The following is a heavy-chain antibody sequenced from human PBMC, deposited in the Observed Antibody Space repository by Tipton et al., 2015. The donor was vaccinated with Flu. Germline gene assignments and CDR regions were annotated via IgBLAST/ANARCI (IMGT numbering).Heavy chain of an antibody. CDR1: GFIFSTYG. D-gene: IGHD6-13*01. Sequence: SLRLSCAASGFIFSTYGMHWVRQAPGKGLEWVAVIWYDGSNKYYAGSVKGRFTVSRENAKNPLYLQMNSLRAGDTAVYYCARGPLPDSNWYNGMDVWGQGTTVTVFS. V-gene: IGHV3-33*01. CDR3: ARGPLPDSNWYNGMDV. J-gene: IGHJ6*02. CDR2: IWYDGSNK.